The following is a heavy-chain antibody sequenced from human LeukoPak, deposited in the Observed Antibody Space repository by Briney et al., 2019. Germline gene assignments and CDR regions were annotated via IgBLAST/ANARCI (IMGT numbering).Heavy chain of an antibody. CDR3: ARATPTAKFEY. V-gene: IGHV4-4*07. CDR2: IYASGST. CDR1: GGSLNYYY. J-gene: IGHJ4*02. Sequence: SETLSLTCTVSGGSLNYYYWSWMRQPAGKGLVWIGRIYASGSTNYNPSLKSRLAMSVDTSKNQFSLRLGSVTAADTAIFYCARATPTAKFEYWGQGTLVTVFS. D-gene: IGHD5-18*01.